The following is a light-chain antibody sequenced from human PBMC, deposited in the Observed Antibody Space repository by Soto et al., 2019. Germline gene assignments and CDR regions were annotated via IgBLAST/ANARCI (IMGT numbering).Light chain of an antibody. CDR3: SSYSRRSTYV. CDR1: SSDVGGYNY. CDR2: DVS. V-gene: IGLV2-14*03. J-gene: IGLJ1*01. Sequence: QSALTHPASVSGSPGQSITISCTGTSSDVGGYNYVSWYQQHPGKAPKLIIYDVSYRPSGVSNRVSGSKSGNTASLTISGLQDEDEADYFCSSYSRRSTYVFGTGTKVTVL.